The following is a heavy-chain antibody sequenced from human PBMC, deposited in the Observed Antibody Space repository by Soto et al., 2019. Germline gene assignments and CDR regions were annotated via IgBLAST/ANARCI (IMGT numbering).Heavy chain of an antibody. CDR3: AREIRSCYYKYWYFDL. Sequence: QVQLVQSGAEVKKPGASVKVSCKASGYSFTVYHMHWVRQAPGQGLEWMGWINTDSGGTKYAQKFEGRVTMCRDTSINTAYMVLNNLTSDDTAVYYCAREIRSCYYKYWYFDLWGRGTLVTVSS. V-gene: IGHV1-2*02. D-gene: IGHD3-3*01. CDR2: INTDSGGT. J-gene: IGHJ2*01. CDR1: GYSFTVYH.